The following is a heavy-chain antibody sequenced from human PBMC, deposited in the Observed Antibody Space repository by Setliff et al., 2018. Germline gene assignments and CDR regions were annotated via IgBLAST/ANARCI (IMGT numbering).Heavy chain of an antibody. CDR1: GFTFGDYA. J-gene: IGHJ4*02. CDR2: IRSKAYGGTT. CDR3: TSPLAHAPTLHPVDY. Sequence: GGSLRLSCTASGFTFGDYAMSWVRQAPGKGLEWVGFIRSKAYGGTTEYAASVKGRFTISRDDSKSIAYLQMNSLKTEDTAVYYCTSPLAHAPTLHPVDYWGQGTLVTVS. V-gene: IGHV3-49*04.